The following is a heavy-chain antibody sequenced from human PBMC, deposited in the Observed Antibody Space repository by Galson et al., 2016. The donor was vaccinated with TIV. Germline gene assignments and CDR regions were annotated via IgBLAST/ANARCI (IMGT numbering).Heavy chain of an antibody. J-gene: IGHJ1*01. Sequence: SLRLSCAASGISVNNDWMHWVRQSPEKGLVWVARIDTDGTTTYYADSVKGRFSISRDNAKNTVYLQMNNLIADDTAVYDCVRDSLGWHWGQGTLVTVSS. CDR2: IDTDGTTT. D-gene: IGHD3-16*01. CDR3: VRDSLGWH. CDR1: GISVNNDW. V-gene: IGHV3-74*01.